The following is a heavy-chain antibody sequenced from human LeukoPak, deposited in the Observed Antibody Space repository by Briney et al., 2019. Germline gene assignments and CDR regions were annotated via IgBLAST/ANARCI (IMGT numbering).Heavy chain of an antibody. CDR3: ARGGYYDGSGYYFFDY. J-gene: IGHJ4*02. V-gene: IGHV3-30*04. Sequence: GGSLRLSCAASGFTFNTYAMRWVRQAPGKGLEWVADISYDGSNKYHADSVKGRFTISRDNSKHTLYLQINSLRAGDTAVYYCARGGYYDGSGYYFFDYWGQGTLVTVSS. CDR2: ISYDGSNK. D-gene: IGHD3-22*01. CDR1: GFTFNTYA.